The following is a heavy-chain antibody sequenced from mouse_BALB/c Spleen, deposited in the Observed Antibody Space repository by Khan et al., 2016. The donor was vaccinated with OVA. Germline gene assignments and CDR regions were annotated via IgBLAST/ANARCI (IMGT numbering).Heavy chain of an antibody. CDR2: IHPGSGNT. D-gene: IGHD1-1*01. Sequence: QVQLQQSGAELVRPGTSVKMSCKAGGYTFTNYWIGWIKQRPGHGLEWIGDIHPGSGNTNYNEKFKGKATLTADTSYSTAYMVFSSPTSEDSAIYYFARPYYYGSTYDTMDAWGQGTSVTVSS. CDR3: ARPYYYGSTYDTMDA. CDR1: GYTFTNYW. J-gene: IGHJ4*01. V-gene: IGHV1-63*02.